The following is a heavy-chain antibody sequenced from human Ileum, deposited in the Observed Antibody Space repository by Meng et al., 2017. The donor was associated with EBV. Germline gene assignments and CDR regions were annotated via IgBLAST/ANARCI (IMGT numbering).Heavy chain of an antibody. CDR2: FYQGTT. V-gene: IGHV4-59*01. Sequence: QGQLRESGPGLVKPSGTLSLTCDVSGGSISDYYWSWIRQSPLKGLEWIGFFYQGTTNYNPSLKSRVTISADTSKKQFFLKLTSLTVADTAVYYCAKGGQWEPLDSWGQGILVTVSS. J-gene: IGHJ4*02. D-gene: IGHD1-26*01. CDR3: AKGGQWEPLDS. CDR1: GGSISDYY.